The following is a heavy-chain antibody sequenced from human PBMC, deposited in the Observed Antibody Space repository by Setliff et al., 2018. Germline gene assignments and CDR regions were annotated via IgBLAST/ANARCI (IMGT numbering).Heavy chain of an antibody. CDR3: ARVRDCSGGICHRGFHHYMDV. Sequence: GGSVKVSCKASGGTFSSYAISWVRQAPGQGLEWMGGIIPIFGTANYAQRFRGRVTITADESTTTAYLELSSLRSEDTAVYYCARVRDCSGGICHRGFHHYMDVWGKGTTVTVSS. J-gene: IGHJ6*03. CDR2: IIPIFGTA. D-gene: IGHD2-15*01. CDR1: GGTFSSYA. V-gene: IGHV1-69*13.